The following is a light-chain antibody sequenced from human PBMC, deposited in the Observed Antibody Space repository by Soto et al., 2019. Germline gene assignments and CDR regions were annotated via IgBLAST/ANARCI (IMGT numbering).Light chain of an antibody. CDR1: HDIANY. CDR3: QHYDGLLLT. Sequence: DIQMTQSPASLSASVGDRVTITCQASHDIANYLNWYQQKPGKAPKLLIYDASTLETGVPSRFSGSGSGTHFTFAISSLQPEDVATYYCQHYDGLLLTFGPGTKVDIK. V-gene: IGKV1-33*01. CDR2: DAS. J-gene: IGKJ3*01.